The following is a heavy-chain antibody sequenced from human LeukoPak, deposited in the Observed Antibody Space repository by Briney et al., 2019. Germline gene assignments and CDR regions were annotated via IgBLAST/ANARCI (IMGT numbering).Heavy chain of an antibody. CDR3: ARGHYDVLAASYKWTPDY. Sequence: EPGGSLRLSCAASGFTFNTFNMNWLRQAPGKGLEWVSSITSGGDYTYYADSVKGRFTTSRDNAKNSLSLQLNSLRGEDTAVYYCARGHYDVLAASYKWTPDYWGQGTLVTVSS. D-gene: IGHD3-9*01. CDR2: ITSGGDYT. V-gene: IGHV3-21*01. CDR1: GFTFNTFN. J-gene: IGHJ4*02.